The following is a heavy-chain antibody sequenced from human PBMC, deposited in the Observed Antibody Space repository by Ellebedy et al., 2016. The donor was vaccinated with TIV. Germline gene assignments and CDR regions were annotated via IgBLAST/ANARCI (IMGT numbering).Heavy chain of an antibody. V-gene: IGHV1-69*06. CDR3: ARDGYGGKDSKYYFDY. D-gene: IGHD4-23*01. CDR1: GGTFSSYA. CDR2: IIPIFGTA. Sequence: SVKVSXXASGGTFSSYAISWVRQAPGQGLEWMGGIIPIFGTANYAQKFQGRVTITADKSTSTAYMELSSLRSEDTAVYYCARDGYGGKDSKYYFDYWGQGTLVTVSS. J-gene: IGHJ4*02.